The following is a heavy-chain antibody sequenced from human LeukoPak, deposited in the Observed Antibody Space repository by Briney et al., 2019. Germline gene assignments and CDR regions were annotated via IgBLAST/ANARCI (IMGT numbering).Heavy chain of an antibody. CDR3: ARDRGFSYGIDF. V-gene: IGHV3-7*04. Sequence: GGSLRLSCAASGFTFSNYWMSWVRQAPGKGLEWVANIQQDGSEKYYVDSVKGRFTISRDNAKKSLFLQVSSLRGEDTAVYYCARDRGFSYGIDFWGQGTLVTVSS. CDR1: GFTFSNYW. CDR2: IQQDGSEK. J-gene: IGHJ4*02. D-gene: IGHD5-18*01.